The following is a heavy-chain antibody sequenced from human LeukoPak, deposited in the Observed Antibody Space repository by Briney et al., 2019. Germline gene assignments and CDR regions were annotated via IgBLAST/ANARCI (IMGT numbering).Heavy chain of an antibody. D-gene: IGHD3-3*01. V-gene: IGHV3-21*04. J-gene: IGHJ6*03. CDR1: GFTFKTYT. CDR2: ISSSSSYI. Sequence: PGGSLRLSCAASGFTFKTYTMHWVRQAPGMGLEWVSSISSSSSYIFYADSVKGRFTISRDNSKNTLYLQMNSLRAEDTAVYYCAKGEDYDFWSGPPGHYMDVWGKGTTVTVSS. CDR3: AKGEDYDFWSGPPGHYMDV.